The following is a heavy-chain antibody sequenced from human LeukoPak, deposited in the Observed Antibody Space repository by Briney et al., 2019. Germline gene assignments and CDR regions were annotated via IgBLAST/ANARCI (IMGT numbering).Heavy chain of an antibody. Sequence: SETLSLTCTVSGGPISSSSYYWGWIRQPXXXXLEWIGSIYYSGSTYYNPSLKSRVTISVDTSKNQFSLKLSSVTAADTAVYYCARLFGTNFDYWGQGTLVTVSS. J-gene: IGHJ4*02. V-gene: IGHV4-39*01. CDR1: GGPISSSSYY. CDR2: IYYSGST. CDR3: ARLFGTNFDY. D-gene: IGHD3-16*01.